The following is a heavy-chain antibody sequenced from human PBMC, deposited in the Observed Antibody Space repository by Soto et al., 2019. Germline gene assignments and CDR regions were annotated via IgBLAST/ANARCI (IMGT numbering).Heavy chain of an antibody. CDR1: GYTFTSYA. J-gene: IGHJ6*02. D-gene: IGHD3-10*01. CDR2: INAGNGNT. CDR3: TREGSAPYYYYGMDA. V-gene: IGHV1-3*01. Sequence: ASVKVSCKASGYTFTSYAMDWVRQAPGQRLEWMGWINAGNGNTNYAQNLQGRVIMTADTSTNTAYMELRSLRSDDTAIYYCTREGSAPYYYYGMDAWGQGTTVTVSS.